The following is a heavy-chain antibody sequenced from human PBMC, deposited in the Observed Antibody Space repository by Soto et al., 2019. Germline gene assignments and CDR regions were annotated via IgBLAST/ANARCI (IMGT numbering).Heavy chain of an antibody. V-gene: IGHV4-59*01. CDR2: IHATGST. D-gene: IGHD5-12*01. CDR3: ARSPIVAPTPYIFDY. CDR1: GVSFSHYY. J-gene: IGHJ4*01. Sequence: SETLSLTCNVSGVSFSHYYWSWIRQPPGKGLEWVGHIHATGSTRYASSLKSRVAISVDTSKQQFSLRLSSVTAADTAVYYCARSPIVAPTPYIFDYWAHGTLVTVSS.